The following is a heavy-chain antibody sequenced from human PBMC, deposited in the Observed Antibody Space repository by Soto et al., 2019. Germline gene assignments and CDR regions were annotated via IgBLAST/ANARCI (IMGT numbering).Heavy chain of an antibody. Sequence: EVQLVESGAGLVQPGGSLRLSCAASGFTFSSYNIHWIRQAPGKGLEFVSAISRSGDSTYYADSVKGRFTITRDNSKNTVWLQMGSLRAEDMAVYYCARARCSSGQCYYFAYWGRGALVSVSS. V-gene: IGHV3-64*02. CDR2: ISRSGDST. CDR3: ARARCSSGQCYYFAY. CDR1: GFTFSSYN. J-gene: IGHJ4*02. D-gene: IGHD2-15*01.